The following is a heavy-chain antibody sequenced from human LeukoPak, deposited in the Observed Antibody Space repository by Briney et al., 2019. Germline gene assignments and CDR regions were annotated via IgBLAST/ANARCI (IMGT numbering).Heavy chain of an antibody. J-gene: IGHJ4*02. V-gene: IGHV4-59*01. CDR3: ARTTGNYGYYFDY. CDR1: GGSINYYY. Sequence: SETLSLTCTVSGGSINYYYWSWIRQPPGKGLEWIGYIYYRGSTNYNPSLNSRVTISVDTSKNQFSLKLTSVTAADTAVYYCARTTGNYGYYFDYWGPGTLVTVSS. CDR2: IYYRGST. D-gene: IGHD1-7*01.